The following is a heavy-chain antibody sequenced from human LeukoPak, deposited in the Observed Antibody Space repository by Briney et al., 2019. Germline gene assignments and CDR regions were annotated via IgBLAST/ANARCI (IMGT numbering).Heavy chain of an antibody. Sequence: GGSLRLSCAASGFTLSGYWMHWVRQAPGKGLVWVSRINSVVGRTSYADSVKGRFTISRDNAKNTLYVQMNSLRVEDTAVYYCVRSYCGTSNCYGWFDPWGQGTQVTVSS. J-gene: IGHJ5*02. CDR3: VRSYCGTSNCYGWFDP. V-gene: IGHV3-74*01. CDR2: INSVVGRT. CDR1: GFTLSGYW. D-gene: IGHD2-2*01.